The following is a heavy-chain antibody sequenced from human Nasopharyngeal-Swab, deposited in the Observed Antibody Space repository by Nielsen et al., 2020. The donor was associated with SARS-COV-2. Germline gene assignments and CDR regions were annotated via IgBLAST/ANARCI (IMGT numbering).Heavy chain of an antibody. J-gene: IGHJ4*02. CDR3: TTDGELWSRGVGFDY. CDR2: IKSKTDGGTT. D-gene: IGHD5-18*01. V-gene: IGHV3-15*01. Sequence: GGSLRLSCAASGFTFSNAWMSWVRQAPGKGLEWVGRIKSKTDGGTTDYAAPVKGRFTISRDDSKNTLYLQMNSLKTEDTAVYYCTTDGELWSRGVGFDYWGQGTLVTVSS. CDR1: GFTFSNAW.